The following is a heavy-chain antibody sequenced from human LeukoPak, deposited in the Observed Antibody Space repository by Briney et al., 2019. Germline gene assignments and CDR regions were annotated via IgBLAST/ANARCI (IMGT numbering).Heavy chain of an antibody. Sequence: GGSLRPSCAASGFTFSSYAMSWVRQAPGKGLEWVSAISGSGGSTYYADSVKGRFTISRDNSKNTLYQQMNSLRAEDTAVYYCAKTRPLDSSSWSHGDYWGQGTLVTVSS. J-gene: IGHJ4*02. CDR2: ISGSGGST. CDR1: GFTFSSYA. CDR3: AKTRPLDSSSWSHGDY. D-gene: IGHD6-13*01. V-gene: IGHV3-23*01.